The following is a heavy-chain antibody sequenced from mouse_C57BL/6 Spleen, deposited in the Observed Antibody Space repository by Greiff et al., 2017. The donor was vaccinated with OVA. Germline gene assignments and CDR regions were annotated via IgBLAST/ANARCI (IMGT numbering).Heavy chain of an antibody. J-gene: IGHJ2*01. CDR3: ARTGTDSFYFDY. CDR1: GYTFTSYW. CDR2: IDPSDSYT. Sequence: QVHLQQPGAELVMPGASVKLSCKASGYTFTSYWMHWVKQRPGQGLEWIGEIDPSDSYTNYNQKFKGKSTLTVDKSSSTAYMQLSSLTSEDSAVYYCARTGTDSFYFDYWGQGTTLTVSS. D-gene: IGHD4-1*01. V-gene: IGHV1-69*01.